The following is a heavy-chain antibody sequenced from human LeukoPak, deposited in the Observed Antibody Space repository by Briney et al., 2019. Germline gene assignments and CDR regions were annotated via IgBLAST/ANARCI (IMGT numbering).Heavy chain of an antibody. CDR3: AKDVGKWESLHFFDY. V-gene: IGHV3-23*01. J-gene: IGHJ4*02. CDR2: ISGSGAST. CDR1: GFTLSTNA. D-gene: IGHD1-26*01. Sequence: PGGSLRLSCLTSGFTLSTNAMSWVRQAPGKELERISGISGSGASTYYADSVKGRFTISRDDSRNTLYLQMNSLRGDDTAVYYCAKDVGKWESLHFFDYWGQGTLVTVSS.